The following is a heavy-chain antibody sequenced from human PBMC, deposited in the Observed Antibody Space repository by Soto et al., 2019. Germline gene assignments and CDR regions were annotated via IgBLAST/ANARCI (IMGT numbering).Heavy chain of an antibody. J-gene: IGHJ4*02. CDR1: GFTFSSYS. CDR3: ARTGYCSGGSCQPLDY. V-gene: IGHV3-21*01. D-gene: IGHD2-15*01. CDR2: ISSSSSYI. Sequence: GGSLRLSCAASGFTFSSYSMNWVRQAPGKGLEWVSSISSSSSYIYYADSVKGRFTISRDNAKNSLYLQMNSLRAEDTAVYYCARTGYCSGGSCQPLDYWGQGTLVTVSS.